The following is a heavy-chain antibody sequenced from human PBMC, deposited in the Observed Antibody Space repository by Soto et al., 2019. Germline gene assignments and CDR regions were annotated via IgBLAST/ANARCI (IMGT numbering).Heavy chain of an antibody. J-gene: IGHJ4*02. CDR3: AREPRNRIAGSTTSEDY. D-gene: IGHD1-7*01. Sequence: EVQLVESGGGLVQPGGSLRLSCAASGFTVSSNYMSWVRQAPGKGLECVSVLYSDGSTYYADSVKGRFPISRDSSKNTLYLHMNSLRAEDTAVYYCAREPRNRIAGSTTSEDYWGQGTLVTVSS. V-gene: IGHV3-66*01. CDR1: GFTVSSNY. CDR2: LYSDGST.